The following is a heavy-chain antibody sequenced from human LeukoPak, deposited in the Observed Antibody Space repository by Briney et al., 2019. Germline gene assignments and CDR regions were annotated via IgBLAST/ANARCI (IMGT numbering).Heavy chain of an antibody. J-gene: IGHJ4*02. CDR1: GXXXTXXX. CDR3: ATQRGAYGSFDY. CDR2: INPSDSXI. Sequence: ESLKISCKGXGXXXTXXXXXXVXXXXXXXXXXXGXINPSDSXIXYSPSFHGHXTVSADKSISTAYLQWISLKASXTAMYYCATQRGAYGSFDYWGQGALVTVSS. V-gene: IGHV5-10-1*01. D-gene: IGHD3-10*01.